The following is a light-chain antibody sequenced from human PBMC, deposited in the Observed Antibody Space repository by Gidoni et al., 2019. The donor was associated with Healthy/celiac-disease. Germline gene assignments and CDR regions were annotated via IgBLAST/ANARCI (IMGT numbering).Light chain of an antibody. CDR2: AAS. V-gene: IGKV1-39*01. CDR1: QSISGY. CDR3: QQSYSTPRT. Sequence: DVQRTQSPSSLSASVGDRVTITCRASQSISGYLNWYQQKPGKAPNLLIYAASSLQSGVPSRFSGSGSGTDFTLTISSLQPEDFATYYCQQSYSTPRTFGQGTKLEIK. J-gene: IGKJ2*01.